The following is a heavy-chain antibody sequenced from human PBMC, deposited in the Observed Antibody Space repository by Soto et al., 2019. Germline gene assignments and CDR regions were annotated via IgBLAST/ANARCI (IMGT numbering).Heavy chain of an antibody. CDR2: IYYSGST. J-gene: IGHJ5*02. CDR1: GGSISSGDYY. V-gene: IGHV4-30-4*01. Sequence: QVQLQESGPGLVKPSQTLSLTCTVSGGSISSGDYYWSWIRQPPGKGLEWIGYIYYSGSTYYNPSLKSRVTITADTSKDQISLKLSSGTAADTAVYYCARERPDGSRLDPWGQGTLVTVSS. D-gene: IGHD6-13*01. CDR3: ARERPDGSRLDP.